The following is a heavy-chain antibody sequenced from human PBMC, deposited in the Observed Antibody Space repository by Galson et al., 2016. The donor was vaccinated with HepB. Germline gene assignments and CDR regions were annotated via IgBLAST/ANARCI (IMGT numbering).Heavy chain of an antibody. D-gene: IGHD6-13*01. CDR1: GFTFSRYE. CDR3: ARAPIEVDGMRHYYYGMDV. CDR2: ISSSGTTI. Sequence: SLRLSCAASGFTFSRYEMNWVRQAPGKGLEWVSYISSSGTTIYYADSVKGRFTISRDNAKKSLYLHMNSLRAEDTAVYYCARAPIEVDGMRHYYYGMDVWGQGTTVTVSS. V-gene: IGHV3-48*03. J-gene: IGHJ6*02.